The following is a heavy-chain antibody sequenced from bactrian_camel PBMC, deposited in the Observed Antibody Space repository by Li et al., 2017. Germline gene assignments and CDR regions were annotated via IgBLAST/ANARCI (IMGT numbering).Heavy chain of an antibody. CDR2: VNSDGTT. J-gene: IGHJ4*01. Sequence: HVQLVESGGGSVQAGESLRLACTGSGFDFRTSRMGWYRQSPRNPCEMVSNVNSDGTTVYADSVKGRFTISRDNAKNSVYLQMNSLRLEDTAMYYCAADFGPYCSGGYLARRANFEGQGTQVTVS. CDR1: GFDFRTSR. D-gene: IGHD2*01. V-gene: IGHV3S53*01.